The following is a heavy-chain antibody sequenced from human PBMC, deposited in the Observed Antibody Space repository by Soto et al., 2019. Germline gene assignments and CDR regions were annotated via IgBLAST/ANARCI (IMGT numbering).Heavy chain of an antibody. CDR2: VYYRGRS. CDR3: VSQRTTVLTQAYFDY. CDR1: GGSVTNSSYY. J-gene: IGHJ4*02. Sequence: PSETLSLACSVSGGSVTNSSYYWGWIRQSPGEGLEWIGSVYYRGRSYSKSSVKSRVTISVDTSKNQFSLNFNSVTASDTALYYCVSQRTTVLTQAYFDYWGPGALVTVS. D-gene: IGHD4-17*01. V-gene: IGHV4-39*01.